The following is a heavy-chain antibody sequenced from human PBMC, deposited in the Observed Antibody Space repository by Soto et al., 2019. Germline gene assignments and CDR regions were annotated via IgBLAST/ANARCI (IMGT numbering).Heavy chain of an antibody. J-gene: IGHJ6*03. CDR2: INHSGST. D-gene: IGHD2-2*01. CDR1: GGSFSGYY. Sequence: SETLSLTCAVYGGSFSGYYWSWIRQPPGKGLEWIGEINHSGSTNYNPSLKSRVTISVDTSKNQFSLKLSSVTAADTAVYYCARQYCSSTSCYYYYMDVWGKGTTVTVSS. CDR3: ARQYCSSTSCYYYYMDV. V-gene: IGHV4-34*01.